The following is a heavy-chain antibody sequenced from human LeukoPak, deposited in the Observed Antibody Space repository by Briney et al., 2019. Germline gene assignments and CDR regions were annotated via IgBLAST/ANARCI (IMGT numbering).Heavy chain of an antibody. J-gene: IGHJ6*03. Sequence: TSSETLSLTCTVSGYSISSGYYWGWIRQPPGKGLEWIGSIYHSGSTNYNPSLKSRVTISVDTSKNQFSLKLSSVTAADTAVYYCARISLVTTNYYYYMDVWGKGTTVTVSS. CDR1: GYSISSGYY. V-gene: IGHV4-38-2*02. CDR3: ARISLVTTNYYYYMDV. D-gene: IGHD4-17*01. CDR2: IYHSGST.